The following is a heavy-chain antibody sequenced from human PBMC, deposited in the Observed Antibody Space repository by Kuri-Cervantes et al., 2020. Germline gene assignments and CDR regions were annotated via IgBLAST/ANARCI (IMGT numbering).Heavy chain of an antibody. D-gene: IGHD6-19*01. CDR1: GYSISSGYY. CDR2: IYHSGST. V-gene: IGHV4-38-2*01. CDR3: ARQWLVYNWFDP. J-gene: IGHJ5*02. Sequence: SETLSLTCAVSGYSISSGYYWGWIRQPPGKGLEWIGSIYHSGSTYYNPSLKSRVTISVDTSKNQFSLKLSSVTAADTAVYYCARQWLVYNWFDPWGQGTLVTVSS.